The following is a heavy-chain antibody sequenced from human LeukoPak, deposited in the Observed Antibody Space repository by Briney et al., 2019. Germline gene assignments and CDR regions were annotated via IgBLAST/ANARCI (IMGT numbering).Heavy chain of an antibody. CDR3: ARDLIDYYYYYMDV. CDR2: ISSSGSYI. D-gene: IGHD2-8*01. J-gene: IGHJ6*03. CDR1: GFTFSSYS. V-gene: IGHV3-21*01. Sequence: GGSLRLSCAASGFTFSSYSMNWVRQAPGKGPEWVSSISSSGSYIYYADSLKGRFTISRDNAKNSLYLQMNSLRAEDTAVYYCARDLIDYYYYYMDVWGKGTTITVSS.